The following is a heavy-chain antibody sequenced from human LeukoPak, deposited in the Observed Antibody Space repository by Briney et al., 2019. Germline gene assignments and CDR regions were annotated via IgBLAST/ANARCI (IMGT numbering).Heavy chain of an antibody. CDR2: ISAYNGNT. D-gene: IGHD3-22*01. Sequence: ASVKVSCKASGYTFTSYGISWVRQAPGQGLEWMGWISAYNGNTNYAQKLQGRVTMTTDTSTSTAYMELRSLRSDDTAVYYCARVYGSSGYYSWFDPWGQGTLVTVSS. CDR3: ARVYGSSGYYSWFDP. CDR1: GYTFTSYG. V-gene: IGHV1-18*01. J-gene: IGHJ5*02.